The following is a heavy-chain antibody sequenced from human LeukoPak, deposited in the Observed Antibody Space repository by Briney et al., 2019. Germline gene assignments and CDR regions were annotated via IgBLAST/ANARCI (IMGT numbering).Heavy chain of an antibody. CDR3: ARDNMVRGVTTYYYGIDV. D-gene: IGHD3-10*01. J-gene: IGHJ6*02. V-gene: IGHV4-59*01. CDR2: IYYSGST. Sequence: SETLSLTCTVSGGSISSYYWSWIRQPPGKGLEWIGYIYYSGSTNYNPSLKSRVTISVDKSKNQFSLKLSSVTAADTAVYYCARDNMVRGVTTYYYGIDVWGQGTTVTVSS. CDR1: GGSISSYY.